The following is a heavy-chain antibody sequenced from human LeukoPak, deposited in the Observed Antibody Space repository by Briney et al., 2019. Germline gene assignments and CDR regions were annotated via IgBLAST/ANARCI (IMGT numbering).Heavy chain of an antibody. CDR3: ARAEEWDLYPSSGMDFDL. D-gene: IGHD1-26*01. CDR2: MSTSDSPI. V-gene: IGHV3-11*04. Sequence: GGSLRLSCAASGFTFSDYYMSWIRQAPGKGLEWVSYMSTSDSPIYYTDSVKGRFTISRDNAKNSLYLQMNSLRASDTAVYYCARAEEWDLYPSSGMDFDLWGQGTLVTVSS. CDR1: GFTFSDYY. J-gene: IGHJ4*02.